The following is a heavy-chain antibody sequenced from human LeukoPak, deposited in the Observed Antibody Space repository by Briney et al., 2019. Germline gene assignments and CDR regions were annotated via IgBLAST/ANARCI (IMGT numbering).Heavy chain of an antibody. CDR3: AGEGCLVGATERFQE. J-gene: IGHJ4*02. CDR1: GVSISSYY. CDR2: IYDSGST. Sequence: SETLSLTCTASGVSISSYYWSWIRQPPGKGLEWIGYIYDSGSTNYNPSLKSRVTISVDKSNYKFPLMLSYRPAVEAAGVYCAGEGCLVGATERFQEWGQGTLVTASS. D-gene: IGHD1-26*01. V-gene: IGHV4-59*12.